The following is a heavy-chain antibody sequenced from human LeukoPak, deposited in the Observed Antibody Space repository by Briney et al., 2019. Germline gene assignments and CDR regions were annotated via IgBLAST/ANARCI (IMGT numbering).Heavy chain of an antibody. CDR2: IYSGGST. J-gene: IGHJ6*03. D-gene: IGHD6-13*01. V-gene: IGHV3-66*02. Sequence: GGSLRLSCAASGFTVSSNYMSWVRQAPGKGLEWGSVIYSGGSTYYADSVKGRFTISRDNSKNTLYLQMNSLRAEDTAVYYCARGLAAGITYYYYMDVWGKGTTVTVSS. CDR1: GFTVSSNY. CDR3: ARGLAAGITYYYYMDV.